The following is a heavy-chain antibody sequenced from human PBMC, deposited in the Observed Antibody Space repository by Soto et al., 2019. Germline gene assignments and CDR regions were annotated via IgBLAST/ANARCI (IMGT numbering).Heavy chain of an antibody. CDR3: ERAFRPGSYPYGMDV. CDR2: TSAYNGNT. V-gene: IGHV1-18*01. D-gene: IGHD1-26*01. CDR1: GYTFTSYG. Sequence: GASVKVSCKASGYTFTSYGISWVRQAPGQGLEWMGWTSAYNGNTNYAQKLQGRVTMTTDTSTSTAYMELRSLRSDDTAVYYCERAFRPGSYPYGMDVWGQGTTVTVSS. J-gene: IGHJ6*02.